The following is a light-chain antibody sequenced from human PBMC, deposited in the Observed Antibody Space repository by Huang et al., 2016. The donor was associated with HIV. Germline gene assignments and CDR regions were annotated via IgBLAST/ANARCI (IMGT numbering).Light chain of an antibody. CDR3: QQRANRPT. CDR1: QNIKNY. J-gene: IGKJ4*01. V-gene: IGKV3-11*01. CDR2: DAS. Sequence: EVVLTQSPSTLSVFPGDKVTLSCRASQNIKNYLACYQQRPGQAPRLLIYDASNRPADISTRFSGSGSGTDFSLTINGLESEDFAIYYCQQRANRPTFGGGT.